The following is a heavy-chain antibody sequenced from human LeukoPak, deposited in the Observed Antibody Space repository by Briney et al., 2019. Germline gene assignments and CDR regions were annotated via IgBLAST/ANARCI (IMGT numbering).Heavy chain of an antibody. CDR2: ISSSSSYI. CDR3: ARAGSSSSWYTDDY. V-gene: IGHV3-21*01. D-gene: IGHD6-13*01. J-gene: IGHJ4*02. CDR1: GFTFSSYA. Sequence: GGSLRLSCAASGFTFSSYAMSWVRRAPGKGLEWVSSISSSSSYIYYADSVKGRFTISRGNAKDSLYLQMNSLRAEDTAVYYCARAGSSSSWYTDDYWGQGTLVTVSS.